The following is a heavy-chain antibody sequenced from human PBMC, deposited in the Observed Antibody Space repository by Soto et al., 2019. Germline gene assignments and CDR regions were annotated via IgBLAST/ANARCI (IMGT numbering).Heavy chain of an antibody. D-gene: IGHD3-16*01. CDR3: ARLDYEYNPGGT. Sequence: QLQLQESGPGLVKPSEALSLTCTVSGDSIISSGYFWGWIRQPPGKGLEWIGTIHYTGGAYYSPSLKSRVTISMDTSKNQFSLKLSSVTAADTAMYFCARLDYEYNPGGTWGQGTLVTVSS. J-gene: IGHJ5*02. CDR1: GDSIISSGYF. V-gene: IGHV4-39*01. CDR2: IHYTGGA.